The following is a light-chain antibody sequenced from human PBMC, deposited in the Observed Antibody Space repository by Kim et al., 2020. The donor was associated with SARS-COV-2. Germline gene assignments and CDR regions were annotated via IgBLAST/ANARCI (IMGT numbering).Light chain of an antibody. Sequence: SYELTQPLSVSVALGQTARITCGGNNIGSKNVHWYQQKPGQAPVLVIYRDSNRPSGIPERFSGSNSGNTATLTISRAQAGDEADYYCQVWDSSTAGVLGGGTQLT. CDR2: RDS. J-gene: IGLJ2*01. CDR1: NIGSKN. V-gene: IGLV3-9*01. CDR3: QVWDSSTAGV.